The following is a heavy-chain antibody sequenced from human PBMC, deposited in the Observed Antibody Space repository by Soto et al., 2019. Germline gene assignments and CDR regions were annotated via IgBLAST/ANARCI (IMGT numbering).Heavy chain of an antibody. D-gene: IGHD3-22*01. J-gene: IGHJ6*02. CDR1: GYTFTSYW. V-gene: IGHV5-51*01. Sequence: PGGSLKISCKASGYTFTSYWIGWVRQMPGKGLEWMGIIYPGDSDTRYSPSFQGQVTISADKSISTAYLQWSSLKASDTAMYYCARGDYYDSSGYPYGMDVWGQGTTVTVSS. CDR2: IYPGDSDT. CDR3: ARGDYYDSSGYPYGMDV.